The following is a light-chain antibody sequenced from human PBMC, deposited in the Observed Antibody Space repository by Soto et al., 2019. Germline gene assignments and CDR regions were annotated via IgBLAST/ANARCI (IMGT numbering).Light chain of an antibody. J-gene: IGLJ2*01. V-gene: IGLV2-14*01. Sequence: QSALTQPASVSGSPGQSITISCAGTSSNVGGYKSVSWYQQHPGKAPKLMLYDVSERPSGVSNRFSGSKSGNTASLTISGLQAEDEADYYCSSYTSSTNTPVIFGGGTKLTVL. CDR1: SSNVGGYKS. CDR2: DVS. CDR3: SSYTSSTNTPVI.